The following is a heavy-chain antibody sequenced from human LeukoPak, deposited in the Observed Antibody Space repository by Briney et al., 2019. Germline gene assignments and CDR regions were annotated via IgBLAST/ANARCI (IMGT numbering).Heavy chain of an antibody. Sequence: PSETLSLTCTVSGVSISSSSYYWGWIRQPPGKGLEWIGSIYYSGSTYYNPSLKSRVTISVDTSKNQFSLKLSSVTAADTAVYYCARAPYYDFWSGYYFSDYWGQGTLVTVSS. CDR2: IYYSGST. V-gene: IGHV4-39*07. CDR1: GVSISSSSYY. CDR3: ARAPYYDFWSGYYFSDY. J-gene: IGHJ4*02. D-gene: IGHD3-3*01.